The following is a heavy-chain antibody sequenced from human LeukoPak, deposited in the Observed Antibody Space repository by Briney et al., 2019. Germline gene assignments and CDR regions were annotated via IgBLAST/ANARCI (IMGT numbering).Heavy chain of an antibody. CDR2: IKAKTDGGTA. V-gene: IGHV3-15*01. D-gene: IGHD5-12*01. CDR1: GVTFSNAH. CDR3: TPYSGYSDR. Sequence: GGSLRLSCAASGVTFSNAHMSWVRQAPGKGLEWVGRIKAKTDGGTADYAAPVRGRFTTPRDDSKNMLYLQLNTLKTENTPTYYCTPYSGYSDRWGQGTLVTVSS. J-gene: IGHJ5*02.